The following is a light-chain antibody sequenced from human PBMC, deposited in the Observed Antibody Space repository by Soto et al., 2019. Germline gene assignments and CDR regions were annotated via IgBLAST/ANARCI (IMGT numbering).Light chain of an antibody. CDR2: DVS. CDR3: SSYRSSSTLYV. J-gene: IGLJ1*01. V-gene: IGLV2-14*03. Sequence: QSALTQPASVSGSPGQSITISCTGTSSDVGGYNYVSWYRHHPGKAPKLMIYDVSNRPSGVSNRFSGSKSGNTASLTISGLQAEDEAEYYCSSYRSSSTLYVFGTGTKVTVL. CDR1: SSDVGGYNY.